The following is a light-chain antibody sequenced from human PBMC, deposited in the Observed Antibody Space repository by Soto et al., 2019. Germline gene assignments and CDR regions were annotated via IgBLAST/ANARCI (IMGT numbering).Light chain of an antibody. V-gene: IGLV2-8*01. CDR1: NSDVGRYKF. CDR3: SSYAGSKMGV. J-gene: IGLJ1*01. Sequence: QSVLTQPPSASGSPGQPLTISCTGTNSDVGRYKFVSWYQQHPGKAPKLIIYEVTQRPSGVPDRFSASKSGNTASLTVSGLQAEDEADYYCSSYAGSKMGVFGTGTKVTVL. CDR2: EVT.